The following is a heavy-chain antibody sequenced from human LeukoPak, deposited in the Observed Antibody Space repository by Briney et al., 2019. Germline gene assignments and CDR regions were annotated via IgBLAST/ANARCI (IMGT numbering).Heavy chain of an antibody. CDR2: ISSSGSTT. D-gene: IGHD3-10*01. J-gene: IGHJ6*02. CDR1: GFTFSSYE. Sequence: GGSLRLSCAASGFTFSSYEMNWVRQAPGKGLEWVSYISSSGSTTYYADSVKGRFTISRDNAKNSLYLQMNSLRAEDTAVYYCARDQKEYYGSGSYYYYYGMDVWGQGTTVTVS. CDR3: ARDQKEYYGSGSYYYYYGMDV. V-gene: IGHV3-48*03.